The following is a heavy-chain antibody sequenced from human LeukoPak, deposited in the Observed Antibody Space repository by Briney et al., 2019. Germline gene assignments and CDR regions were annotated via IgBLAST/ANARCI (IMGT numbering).Heavy chain of an antibody. V-gene: IGHV3-30-3*01. J-gene: IGHJ4*02. CDR1: GFTFSSYA. Sequence: GGSLRLSCAASGFTFSSYAMHWVRQAPGKGLEWVAVISYDGSNKYYADSVKGRFTISRDNSKNTLYLQMNSLRAEDTAVYHCAREISIGSFDYWGQGTLVTVSS. CDR3: AREISIGSFDY. CDR2: ISYDGSNK. D-gene: IGHD2-15*01.